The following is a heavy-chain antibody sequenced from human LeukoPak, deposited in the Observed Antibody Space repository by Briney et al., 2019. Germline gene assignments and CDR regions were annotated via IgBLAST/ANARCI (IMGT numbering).Heavy chain of an antibody. CDR2: IYYDGST. Sequence: SETLSLTCSVSGGSISRSSDYWGWIRQSPGEGLEWIGTIYYDGSTYYNPSLKSRVTISMDTSKNQFSLNLSSVTAADTAVYYCAGAFDIWGQGTMVTVSS. V-gene: IGHV4-39*07. CDR3: AGAFDI. J-gene: IGHJ3*02. CDR1: GGSISRSSDY.